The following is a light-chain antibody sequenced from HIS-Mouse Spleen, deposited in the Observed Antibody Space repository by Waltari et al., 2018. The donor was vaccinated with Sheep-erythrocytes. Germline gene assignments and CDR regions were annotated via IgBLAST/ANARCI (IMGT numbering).Light chain of an antibody. CDR3: QQRRGFT. CDR1: QSVSSY. CDR2: DAS. J-gene: IGKJ4*01. Sequence: EIVLTQSPATLSLSPGERATLSCRASQSVSSYLAWYQQKPGQAPRLLIYDASNRATGIPARFSGSGSGTDFTLTISSLEPEDFAVYYCQQRRGFTFGGGTKVEIK. V-gene: IGKV3-11*01.